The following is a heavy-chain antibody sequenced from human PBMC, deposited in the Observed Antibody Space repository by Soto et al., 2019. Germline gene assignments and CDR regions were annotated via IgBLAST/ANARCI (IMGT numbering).Heavy chain of an antibody. V-gene: IGHV4-59*08. Sequence: QVQLQESGPGLVKPSETLSLTCTVSGGSISSYYWSWIRQPPGKGLEWIGYIYYSGSTNYNPSLKSRVTISVATSKNQFSLKLSSVTAADTAVYYCARRLYSRGFDWFDPWGQGTLVTVSS. CDR2: IYYSGST. CDR1: GGSISSYY. CDR3: ARRLYSRGFDWFDP. D-gene: IGHD6-19*01. J-gene: IGHJ5*02.